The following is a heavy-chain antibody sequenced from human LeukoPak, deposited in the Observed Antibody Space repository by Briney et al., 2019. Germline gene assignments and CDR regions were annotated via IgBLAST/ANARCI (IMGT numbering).Heavy chain of an antibody. CDR1: EFTLSHYW. CDR3: AREYGWGSYYSFDF. V-gene: IGHV3-7*04. D-gene: IGHD3-10*01. Sequence: PGGSLRLSCVASEFTLSHYWMTWVRQAPGKGLDWVANIKQDGSEKYYVDSVKGRFTISRDNAKNALSLQMTSLRAEDTAVYYCAREYGWGSYYSFDFWAQGTLVTVSS. CDR2: IKQDGSEK. J-gene: IGHJ4*02.